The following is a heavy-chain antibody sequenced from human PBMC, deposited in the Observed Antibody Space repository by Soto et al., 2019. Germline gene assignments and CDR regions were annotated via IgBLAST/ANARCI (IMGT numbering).Heavy chain of an antibody. CDR2: IYYSGRT. Sequence: PSETLSLTCTVSGGSITSYYWSWIRQSPGKGPEWIGYIYYSGRTNYNPSLKSRVTISVDTSKNQFSLKLSSVTAADTAVYYCARHGMDYYDSSGYYYSPYYFDYWGQGTLVTVSS. V-gene: IGHV4-59*08. CDR3: ARHGMDYYDSSGYYYSPYYFDY. D-gene: IGHD3-22*01. J-gene: IGHJ4*02. CDR1: GGSITSYY.